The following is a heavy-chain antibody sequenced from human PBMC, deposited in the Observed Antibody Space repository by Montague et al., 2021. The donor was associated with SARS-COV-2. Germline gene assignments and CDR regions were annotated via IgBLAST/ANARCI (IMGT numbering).Heavy chain of an antibody. CDR2: ISDSGST. CDR1: GGSISAFY. Sequence: SETLSLTCTASGGSISAFYWSWIRQPPGKELEWIGYISDSGSTSFNPSLKSRVTISVDTSKNQFSLNLSSVTAADTAVYYCARDRLVDLFHSWGQGTLVTVSS. V-gene: IGHV4-59*01. J-gene: IGHJ4*02. D-gene: IGHD1-26*01. CDR3: ARDRLVDLFHS.